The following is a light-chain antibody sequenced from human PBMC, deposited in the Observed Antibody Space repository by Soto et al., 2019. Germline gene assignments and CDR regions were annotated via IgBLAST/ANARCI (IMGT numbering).Light chain of an antibody. Sequence: QSALTQPDYVSGSPGQSITISCTGTSSDIGTYNLVSWYQQHPGKAPKLIIYEATKRPSGVSNPFSGSKSGNTASLTISGLQTEDEADYYCCSYAGGSTLVFGGGTKLTVL. J-gene: IGLJ3*02. CDR2: EAT. CDR3: CSYAGGSTLV. V-gene: IGLV2-23*01. CDR1: SSDIGTYNL.